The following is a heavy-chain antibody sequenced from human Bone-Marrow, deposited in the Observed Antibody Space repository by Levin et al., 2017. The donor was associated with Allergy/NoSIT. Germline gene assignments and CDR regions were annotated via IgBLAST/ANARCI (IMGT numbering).Heavy chain of an antibody. CDR1: GFTFSSYW. CDR3: ARNGDYEGVDAFDI. V-gene: IGHV3-74*01. Sequence: GGSLRLSCAASGFTFSSYWMHWVRQAPGKGLVWVSRINGDGSRTSYADSARGRFTISRDNAKNTLYLETNILRAEDTAIYYCARNGDYEGVDAFDIWGQGTMVTVS. J-gene: IGHJ3*02. CDR2: INGDGSRT. D-gene: IGHD4-17*01.